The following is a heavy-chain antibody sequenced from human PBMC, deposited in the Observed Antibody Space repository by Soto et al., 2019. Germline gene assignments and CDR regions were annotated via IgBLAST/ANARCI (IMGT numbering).Heavy chain of an antibody. V-gene: IGHV4-31*03. CDR2: FYYSGSA. CDR1: GGSISTGGYY. CDR3: ARVPDY. J-gene: IGHJ4*02. D-gene: IGHD2-2*01. Sequence: PSETLSLTCTVSGGSISTGGYYWNWIRQHPGKGLEWIGYFYYSGSAYYNPSLKSRVTISVNTSKNQFSLKLSSVTAADTAVYYCARVPDYWGQGILVTVSS.